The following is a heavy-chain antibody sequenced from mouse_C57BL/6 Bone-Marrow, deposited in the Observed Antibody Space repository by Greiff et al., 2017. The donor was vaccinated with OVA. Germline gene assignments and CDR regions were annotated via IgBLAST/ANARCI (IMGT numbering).Heavy chain of an antibody. CDR1: GYTFTEYT. Sequence: QVQLQQSGAELVKPGASVKLSCKASGYTFTEYTIHWVKQRSGQGLEWIGWFYPGSGSIKYNENIKDKATLTADKSSSTVYMELSRLTSEDSAVYYCARHEGRGGYPAWFAYWGQGTLVTVSA. CDR2: FYPGSGSI. CDR3: ARHEGRGGYPAWFAY. V-gene: IGHV1-62-2*01. J-gene: IGHJ3*01. D-gene: IGHD2-2*01.